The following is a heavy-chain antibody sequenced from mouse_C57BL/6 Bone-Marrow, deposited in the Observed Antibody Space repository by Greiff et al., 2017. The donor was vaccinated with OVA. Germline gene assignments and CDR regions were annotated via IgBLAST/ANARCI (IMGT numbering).Heavy chain of an antibody. Sequence: VQLQQSGAELVRPGASVKLSCTASGFNIKDDYMHWVKQRPEQGLEWIGWIDPENGDTEYASKFQGKATITADTSSNTAYLQLSSLTSEDTAVYYCTTFITTVVAAYWGQGTTLAVSS. CDR1: GFNIKDDY. CDR2: IDPENGDT. J-gene: IGHJ2*01. CDR3: TTFITTVVAAY. D-gene: IGHD1-1*01. V-gene: IGHV14-4*01.